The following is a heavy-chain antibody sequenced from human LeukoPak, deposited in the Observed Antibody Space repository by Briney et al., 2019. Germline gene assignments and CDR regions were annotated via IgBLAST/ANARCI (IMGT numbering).Heavy chain of an antibody. CDR3: AREAYDSGSFRTDYYYMDV. J-gene: IGHJ6*03. CDR1: GYTFTGYY. D-gene: IGHD3-10*01. Sequence: ASVKVSCKASGYTFTGYYMHWVRQAPGQGLEWMGWIYPNSGGTNYAQKFQGRVTVTRDTSISTAYMELSRLRSDDTAVFYCAREAYDSGSFRTDYYYMDVWGKGTTVTISS. CDR2: IYPNSGGT. V-gene: IGHV1-2*02.